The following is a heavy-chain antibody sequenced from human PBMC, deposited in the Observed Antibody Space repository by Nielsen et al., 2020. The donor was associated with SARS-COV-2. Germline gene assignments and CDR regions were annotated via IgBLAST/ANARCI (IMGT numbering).Heavy chain of an antibody. D-gene: IGHD3-22*01. CDR1: GFTFSSYG. J-gene: IGHJ4*02. CDR3: AREVYDSGGYSFDY. Sequence: GESLKISCAASGFTFSSYGMHWVCQAPGKGLEWVAVIWYDGSNKYYADSVKGRFTISRDNSKNTLYLQMNSLRAEDTAVYYCAREVYDSGGYSFDYWGQGTLVTVSS. CDR2: IWYDGSNK. V-gene: IGHV3-33*01.